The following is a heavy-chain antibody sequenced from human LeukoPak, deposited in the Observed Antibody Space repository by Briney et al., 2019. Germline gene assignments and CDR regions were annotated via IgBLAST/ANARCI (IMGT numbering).Heavy chain of an antibody. J-gene: IGHJ5*02. CDR1: GGSISSSSYS. CDR3: ARVLIDYDYVWGSYRFNWFDP. V-gene: IGHV4-39*07. Sequence: SETLSLTCTVSGGSISSSSYSWGWIRQPPGKGLEWIGSIYYSGSTNYNPSLKSRVTISVDTSKNQFSLKLSSVTAADTAVYYCARVLIDYDYVWGSYRFNWFDPWGQGTLVTVSS. CDR2: IYYSGST. D-gene: IGHD3-16*02.